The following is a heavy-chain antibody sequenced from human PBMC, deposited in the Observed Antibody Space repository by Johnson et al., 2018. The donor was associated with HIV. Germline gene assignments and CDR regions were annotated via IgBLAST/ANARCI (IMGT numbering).Heavy chain of an antibody. J-gene: IGHJ3*02. CDR1: GFTFSSYG. V-gene: IGHV3-30*18. D-gene: IGHD6-13*01. CDR3: AKKQAAAGTGGGAFDI. Sequence: QMQLVESGGGVVRPGRSLRLSCAASGFTFSSYGMHWVRQAPGKGLEWVAVIWYDGSNKFYADSVKGRFTISRDNSKNTLYLQMNSLRTEDTAVYYCAKKQAAAGTGGGAFDIWGQGTMVTVSS. CDR2: IWYDGSNK.